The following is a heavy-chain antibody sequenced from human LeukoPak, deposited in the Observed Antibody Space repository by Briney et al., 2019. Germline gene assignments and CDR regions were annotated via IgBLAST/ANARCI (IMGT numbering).Heavy chain of an antibody. CDR3: ARIEYYYDSSGYYYAAFDI. CDR2: IYASGST. J-gene: IGHJ3*02. CDR1: GGSISSYY. Sequence: SETLSLTCTVSGGSISSYYWSWIRQPAGKGLEWIGRIYASGSTNYNPSLKSRVTMSVDTSKNQFSLKLSSVTAADTAVYYCARIEYYYDSSGYYYAAFDIWGKGTMVTVSS. D-gene: IGHD3-22*01. V-gene: IGHV4-4*07.